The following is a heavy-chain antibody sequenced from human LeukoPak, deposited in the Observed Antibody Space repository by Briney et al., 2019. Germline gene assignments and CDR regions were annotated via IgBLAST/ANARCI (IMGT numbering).Heavy chain of an antibody. J-gene: IGHJ6*02. CDR3: ARGVTATRYSYYGLDV. V-gene: IGHV3-21*05. D-gene: IGHD2-21*02. Sequence: PGGSLRLSCAASGFTFRSYSMNWVRQAPGKGLEWISYTDVGGDGYKYYADSVKGRFTISRDNAKNSLYLQMNSLRVEDTAVYYCARGVTATRYSYYGLDVWGLGTTVTVSS. CDR1: GFTFRSYS. CDR2: TDVGGDGYK.